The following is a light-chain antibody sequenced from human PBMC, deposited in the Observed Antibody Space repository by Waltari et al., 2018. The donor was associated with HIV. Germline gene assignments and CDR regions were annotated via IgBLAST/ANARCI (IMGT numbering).Light chain of an antibody. Sequence: DIQMTQSPSTLSASIGDRVTITCRASRSISNWLAWSQQKPGKAPKVIIYKASNLESGVPSRFSGSGSGTEFTLTISSLQPDDFATYYCQQYESYSTFGQGTKVEIK. CDR2: KAS. CDR3: QQYESYST. J-gene: IGKJ1*01. CDR1: RSISNW. V-gene: IGKV1-5*03.